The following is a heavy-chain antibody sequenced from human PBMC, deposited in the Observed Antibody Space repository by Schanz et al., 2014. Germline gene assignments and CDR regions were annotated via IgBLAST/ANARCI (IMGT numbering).Heavy chain of an antibody. D-gene: IGHD3-3*02. Sequence: VHLLESGGGLVQPGGSLRLSCAASGFTVSNSYIHWVRQSPDKGLEWIGEINHSANTTYNPSLKSRVTISVDSSKNQFSLMLNSVTAADTAVYYCARRHHFRSGPYYYYYMDVWGRGTTVTVSS. CDR2: INHSANT. CDR3: ARRHHFRSGPYYYYYMDV. V-gene: IGHV4-34*01. CDR1: GFTVSNSY. J-gene: IGHJ6*03.